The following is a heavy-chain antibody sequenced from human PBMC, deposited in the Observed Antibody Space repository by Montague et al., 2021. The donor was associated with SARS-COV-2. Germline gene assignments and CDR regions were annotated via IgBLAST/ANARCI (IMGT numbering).Heavy chain of an antibody. CDR3: ARDSRVIPGY. CDR1: GFTFSSYS. V-gene: IGHV3-21*01. CDR2: ISSSSSYI. D-gene: IGHD2-2*01. Sequence: SLRLSCAASGFTFSSYSMNWVRQAPGKGLEWVSSISSSSSYIYYSDSVKGRFTISRDNAKNSLYLQMNSLRAEDTAVYYCARDSRVIPGYWGQGTLVTVSS. J-gene: IGHJ4*02.